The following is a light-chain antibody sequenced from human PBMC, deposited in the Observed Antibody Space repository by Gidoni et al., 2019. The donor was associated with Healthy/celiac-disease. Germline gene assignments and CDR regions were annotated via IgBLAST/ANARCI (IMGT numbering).Light chain of an antibody. V-gene: IGKV1-39*01. CDR1: QSISSY. CDR3: QQSYSTPWT. J-gene: IGKJ1*01. CDR2: AAS. Sequence: DIQMTQSPSSLSASVGDRVTITCRASQSISSYLNLYQQKPGKAPKLLIYAASSLQHGVPSRFSGSGSGTDFTLTISSLQPEDFATYYCQQSYSTPWTFGQGTKVEIK.